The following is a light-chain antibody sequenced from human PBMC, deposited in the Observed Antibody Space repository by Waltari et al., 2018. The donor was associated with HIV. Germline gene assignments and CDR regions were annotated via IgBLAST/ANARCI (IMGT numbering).Light chain of an antibody. V-gene: IGLV2-23*02. J-gene: IGLJ2*01. CDR2: EVS. Sequence: QSALTQPASVSGSPGQSITLSCTGTSSDVGGYNLVSWYQQHPGKAPKLMIYEVSKRPSGVSNRFSGSKSGNTASLTISGLQAEDEADYYCCAYAGSTTYVIFGGGTKLTVL. CDR3: CAYAGSTTYVI. CDR1: SSDVGGYNL.